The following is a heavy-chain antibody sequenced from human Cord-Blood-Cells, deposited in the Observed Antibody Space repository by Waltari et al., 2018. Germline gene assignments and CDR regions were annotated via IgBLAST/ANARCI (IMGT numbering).Heavy chain of an antibody. Sequence: QVQLQESGPGLVKPSETLSLTCTVSGGSISSYYWTWIRPPPGKGLEWIGYIYYSGSTNYNPSRKSRVTISVDTSKNQFSLKLSSVTAADTAVYYCARANNWNFGVTNDDAFDIWGQGTMVTVSS. CDR1: GGSISSYY. V-gene: IGHV4-59*01. CDR3: ARANNWNFGVTNDDAFDI. D-gene: IGHD1-7*01. CDR2: IYYSGST. J-gene: IGHJ3*02.